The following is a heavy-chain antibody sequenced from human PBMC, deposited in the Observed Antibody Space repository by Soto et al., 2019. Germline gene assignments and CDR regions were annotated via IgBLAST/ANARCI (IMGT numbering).Heavy chain of an antibody. J-gene: IGHJ4*01. CDR1: GGSISSSNFY. V-gene: IGHV4-39*01. Sequence: SETLSLTCTVSGGSISSSNFYWGWLRQPPGKGLEWIGSIYSSGSTYYNPSLRSRVTISVDTSKNQFSLKLSSVTAADTAMYYCARLFAYWGQGTLVPVSS. CDR2: IYSSGST. CDR3: ARLFAY.